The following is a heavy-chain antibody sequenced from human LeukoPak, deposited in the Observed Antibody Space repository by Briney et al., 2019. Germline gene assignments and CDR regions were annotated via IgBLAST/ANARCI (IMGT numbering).Heavy chain of an antibody. CDR3: ASLSRWELQYFDY. D-gene: IGHD1-26*01. J-gene: IGHJ4*02. Sequence: SETLSLTCTVSGGSISSYYWSWIRQPPGKGLEWIGYIYYSASTNYNPSLKSRVTISVDTSKNQFSLKLSSVTAADTAVYYCASLSRWELQYFDYWGQGTLVTVSS. V-gene: IGHV4-59*01. CDR1: GGSISSYY. CDR2: IYYSAST.